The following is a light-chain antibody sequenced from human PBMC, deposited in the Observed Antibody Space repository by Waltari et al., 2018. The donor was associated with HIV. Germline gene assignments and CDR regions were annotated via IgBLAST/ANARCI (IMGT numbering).Light chain of an antibody. CDR1: PSNGGTHF. CDR3: ATWDGSLGAFFV. Sequence: QSVLTQPPSASGTPGQRVTISCSGTPSNGGTHFVYWYQHLPGAAPKRLMYRDNRRPSGVPDRFSGSKSGASASLAISGLRSEDEGDYYCATWDGSLGAFFVFGVGTKVTVL. CDR2: RDN. J-gene: IGLJ1*01. V-gene: IGLV1-47*01.